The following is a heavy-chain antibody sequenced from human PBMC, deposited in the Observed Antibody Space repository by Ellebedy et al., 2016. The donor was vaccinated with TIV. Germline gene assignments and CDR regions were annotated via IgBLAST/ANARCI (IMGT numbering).Heavy chain of an antibody. CDR1: GGSISSSSYY. D-gene: IGHD6-19*01. Sequence: MPSETLSLTCTVSGGSISSSSYYWGWIRQPPGKGLEWIGGISYSGSTYYNPSLKSRVTISVDTSKNQFSLNPISVTAADTAVYYCARWIVVAGGFDYWGQGTLVTVSS. CDR2: ISYSGST. V-gene: IGHV4-39*01. CDR3: ARWIVVAGGFDY. J-gene: IGHJ4*02.